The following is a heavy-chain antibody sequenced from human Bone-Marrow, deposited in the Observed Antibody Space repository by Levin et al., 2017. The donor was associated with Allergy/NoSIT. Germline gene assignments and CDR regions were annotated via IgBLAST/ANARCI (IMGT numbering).Heavy chain of an antibody. J-gene: IGHJ6*03. CDR2: ISSSSSYI. Sequence: GESLKISCAASGFTFSSYSMNWVRQAPGKGLEWVSSISSSSSYIYYADSVKGRFTISRDNAKNSLYLQMNSLRAEDTAVYYCARDRGDPRVYYYYYMDVWGKGTTVTVSS. V-gene: IGHV3-21*01. CDR1: GFTFSSYS. CDR3: ARDRGDPRVYYYYYMDV. D-gene: IGHD4-17*01.